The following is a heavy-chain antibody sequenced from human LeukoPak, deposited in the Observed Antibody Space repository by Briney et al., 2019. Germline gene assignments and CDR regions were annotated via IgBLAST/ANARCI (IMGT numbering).Heavy chain of an antibody. CDR1: GGSISSSSYY. V-gene: IGHV4-39*01. CDR2: IYYSGST. D-gene: IGHD4-11*01. J-gene: IGHJ5*02. CDR3: ARHTFLTTVTTSWFDP. Sequence: PSETLSLTCTVSGGSISSSSYYWGWIRQPPGKGLEWIGSIYYSGSTYYNPSLKSRVTISVDTSKNQFSLKLSSVTAADTAVYYCARHTFLTTVTTSWFDPWGQGTLVTVSS.